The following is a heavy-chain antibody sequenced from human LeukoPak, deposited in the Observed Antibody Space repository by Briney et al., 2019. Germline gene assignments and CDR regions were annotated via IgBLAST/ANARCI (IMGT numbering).Heavy chain of an antibody. CDR1: GFTFSSYA. D-gene: IGHD6-13*01. V-gene: IGHV3-23*01. J-gene: IGHJ5*02. Sequence: GGSLRLSCAASGFTFSSYAMSWVRQAPGKGLEWVSAISGSGGSTYYADSVKGRFIISRDNSKNTLYLQMNSLRAEDTAVYYCAKVYRYSSSWQGWFDPWGQGTLVTVSS. CDR2: ISGSGGST. CDR3: AKVYRYSSSWQGWFDP.